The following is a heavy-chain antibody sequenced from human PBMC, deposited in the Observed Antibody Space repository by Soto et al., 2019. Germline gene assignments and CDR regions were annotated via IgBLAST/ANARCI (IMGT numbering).Heavy chain of an antibody. CDR3: ARVEGYYDILTGYSHFEY. D-gene: IGHD3-9*01. CDR2: INHSGST. Sequence: SETLSLTCAVYGGSFSGYYWSWIRQPPGKGLEWIGEINHSGSTNYNPSLKSRVTISVDTSKNQFSLKLSSVTAADTAVYYCARVEGYYDILTGYSHFEYWGQGTLVTVSS. J-gene: IGHJ4*02. V-gene: IGHV4-34*01. CDR1: GGSFSGYY.